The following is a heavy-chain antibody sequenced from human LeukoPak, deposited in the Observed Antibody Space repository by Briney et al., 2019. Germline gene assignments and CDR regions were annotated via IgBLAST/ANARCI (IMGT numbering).Heavy chain of an antibody. CDR2: IKYDGSEK. D-gene: IGHD3-16*01. CDR1: GFTLSNYW. J-gene: IGHJ3*01. CDR3: ARDRDDYVWGSYLGAFDV. Sequence: GGSLRLSCAASGFTLSNYWMSWVRQAPGKGLEWVANIKYDGSEKYYVDSVKGRFTISRDNAKNSLFLQMNSLRAEDTAVFYCARDRDDYVWGSYLGAFDVWGHGTTVTVSS. V-gene: IGHV3-7*03.